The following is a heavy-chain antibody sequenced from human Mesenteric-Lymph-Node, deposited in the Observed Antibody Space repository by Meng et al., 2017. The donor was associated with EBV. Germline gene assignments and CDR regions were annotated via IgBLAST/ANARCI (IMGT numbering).Heavy chain of an antibody. V-gene: IGHV4-30-4*01. D-gene: IGHD2-15*01. CDR1: VGYIGGGYYY. Sequence: QGKRPGSGQGRVKPSQTLSLTCAVPVGYIGGGYYYWCWIRQPPGKGLWWIGYIYYSGTTYNNPSLKSRVTISIDTSKNQFSLKLISVTAADTAVYYCARVSCSGGSCYGGFDYWGQGTLVTVSS. J-gene: IGHJ4*02. CDR2: IYYSGTT. CDR3: ARVSCSGGSCYGGFDY.